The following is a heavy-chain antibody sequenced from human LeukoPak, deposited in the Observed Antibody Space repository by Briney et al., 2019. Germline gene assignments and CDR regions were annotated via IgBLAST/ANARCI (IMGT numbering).Heavy chain of an antibody. J-gene: IGHJ6*03. CDR2: ISSSGSTI. Sequence: GGSLRLSCAASGFTFSSYEMNWVRQAPGKGLEWVSYISSSGSTIYYADSVKGRFTISRDNAKNSLYLQMNSLRAEDTAVYYCARDGPSSWPYYYYYYMDVWGKGTTVTISS. CDR3: ARDGPSSWPYYYYYYMDV. D-gene: IGHD6-13*01. CDR1: GFTFSSYE. V-gene: IGHV3-48*03.